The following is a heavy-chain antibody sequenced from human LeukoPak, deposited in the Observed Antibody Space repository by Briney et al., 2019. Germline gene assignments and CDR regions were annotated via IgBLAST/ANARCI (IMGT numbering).Heavy chain of an antibody. CDR1: GFIFSSYG. Sequence: PGGPLRLSCAASGFIFSSYGMTWVRQAPGKGLEWVSAISGSGSGGSTYYADSVKGRFTISRDNSKNTLYLQMNSLRVEDTAVYYCAKATSVTTLFDYWGQGTLVTVSS. V-gene: IGHV3-23*01. D-gene: IGHD4-17*01. CDR2: ISGSGSGGST. CDR3: AKATSVTTLFDY. J-gene: IGHJ4*02.